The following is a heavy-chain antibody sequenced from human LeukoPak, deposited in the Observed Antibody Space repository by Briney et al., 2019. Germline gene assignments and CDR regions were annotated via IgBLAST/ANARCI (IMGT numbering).Heavy chain of an antibody. D-gene: IGHD3-3*01. Sequence: QPGGSLRLSCAASGFTFSSDWMSWVRQAPGKGLEWVANIKQDGSEKYYVDSVKGRFTISRDNAKNSLYMQMNSLRAEDTAVYYCARDQGGYYDFWSGYPHDAFDIWGQGTMVTVSS. J-gene: IGHJ3*02. CDR3: ARDQGGYYDFWSGYPHDAFDI. CDR1: GFTFSSDW. CDR2: IKQDGSEK. V-gene: IGHV3-7*01.